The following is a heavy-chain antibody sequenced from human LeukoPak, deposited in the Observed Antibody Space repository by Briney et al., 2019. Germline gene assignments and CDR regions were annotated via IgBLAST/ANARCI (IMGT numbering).Heavy chain of an antibody. Sequence: PGGSLRLSCGVSGFTFSNYAMNWVRQAPGKGLKWVSCISGSGGSTYYTDSMKGRFTISRDNSKNTLYLQMNSLRADDTAVYFCARAGQQLVPYYFNYWGQGILVTVSS. CDR3: ARAGQQLVPYYFNY. CDR2: ISGSGGST. J-gene: IGHJ4*02. CDR1: GFTFSNYA. V-gene: IGHV3-23*01. D-gene: IGHD6-13*01.